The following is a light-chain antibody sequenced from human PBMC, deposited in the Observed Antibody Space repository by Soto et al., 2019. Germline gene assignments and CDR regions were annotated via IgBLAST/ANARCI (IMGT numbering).Light chain of an antibody. V-gene: IGKV3-15*01. J-gene: IGKJ1*01. CDR1: QSVSSD. Sequence: EIVMTQSPATLSVSPGERATLSCRASQSVSSDFAWYQQKPGQAPRLLIYGASSRATGIPARFSGSGSGTDFTLTINRLEPEDFAVYYCQQYGSSWTFGQGTKVDIK. CDR3: QQYGSSWT. CDR2: GAS.